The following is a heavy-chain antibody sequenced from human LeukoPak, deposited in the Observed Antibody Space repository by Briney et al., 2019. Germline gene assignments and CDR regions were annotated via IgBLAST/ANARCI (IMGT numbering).Heavy chain of an antibody. J-gene: IGHJ5*02. CDR1: GGTFSSYA. CDR3: ATDHSMANTAWWFDP. D-gene: IGHD5-24*01. CDR2: INPSGTGT. Sequence: ASVKVSCKASGGTFSSYAISWVRQAPGQGLEWMGVINPSGTGTSYAQKFQGRITMSRDTSTSTVYMELSSLRSEDTAFYYCATDHSMANTAWWFDPWGQGTLVTVSS. V-gene: IGHV1-46*01.